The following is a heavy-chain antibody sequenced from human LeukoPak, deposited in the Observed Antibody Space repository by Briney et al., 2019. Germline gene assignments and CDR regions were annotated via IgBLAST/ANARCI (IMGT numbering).Heavy chain of an antibody. J-gene: IGHJ4*02. D-gene: IGHD3-9*01. V-gene: IGHV1-8*01. Sequence: ASVKDSCKASGYTFTSYDNNWLRQPTGQGLEGMGWINPNSGNTGYPQKSQERGTISRNTSISTAYMGLCSLRSEDTAVYYCARVGYDIMTGYSSNRGDFWGQGTQVTVSS. CDR2: INPNSGNT. CDR1: GYTFTSYD. CDR3: ARVGYDIMTGYSSNRGDF.